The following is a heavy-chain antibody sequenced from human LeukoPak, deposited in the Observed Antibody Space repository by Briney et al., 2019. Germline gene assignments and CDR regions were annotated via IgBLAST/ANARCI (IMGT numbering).Heavy chain of an antibody. V-gene: IGHV1-18*01. J-gene: IGHJ4*02. D-gene: IGHD2-21*01. CDR2: ISAYNGNT. CDR3: AVAYCGGDCYPSPDY. CDR1: GYTFTSYG. Sequence: ASVKVSCKASGYTFTSYGISWVRQAPGQGLEWMGWISAYNGNTNYAQKLQGRVTMTTDTSTSTAYTELRSLRSDDTAVYYCAVAYCGGDCYPSPDYWGQGTLVTVSS.